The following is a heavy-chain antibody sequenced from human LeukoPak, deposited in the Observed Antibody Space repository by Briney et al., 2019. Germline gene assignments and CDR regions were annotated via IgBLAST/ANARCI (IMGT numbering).Heavy chain of an antibody. Sequence: ASVKVSCKASGYNFISYYMHWVRQAPGQGLEWMGIINPSGGSTSYAQKFQDRVTMTRDTSTSTVYMELSSLKSEDTAVYYCASDSSTSWNWFDPWGQGTLVTVSS. CDR1: GYNFISYY. V-gene: IGHV1-46*01. CDR2: INPSGGST. J-gene: IGHJ5*02. CDR3: ASDSSTSWNWFDP. D-gene: IGHD2-2*01.